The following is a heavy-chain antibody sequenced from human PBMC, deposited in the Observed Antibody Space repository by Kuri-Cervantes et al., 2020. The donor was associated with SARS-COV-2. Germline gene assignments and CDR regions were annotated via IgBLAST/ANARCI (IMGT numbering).Heavy chain of an antibody. Sequence: ESLKISCAVSGGSFSGYYWSWIRQPPGKGLEWIGEINHSGSTNYNPSLKSRVTISVDTSKNQFSLKLSSVTAADTAVYYCAREYCSSTSCYGAFDIWGQGTMVTVSS. CDR3: AREYCSSTSCYGAFDI. D-gene: IGHD2-2*01. J-gene: IGHJ3*02. V-gene: IGHV4-34*01. CDR2: INHSGST. CDR1: GGSFSGYY.